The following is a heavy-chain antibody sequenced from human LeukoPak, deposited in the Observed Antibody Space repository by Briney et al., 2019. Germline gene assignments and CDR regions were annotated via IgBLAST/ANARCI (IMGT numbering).Heavy chain of an antibody. CDR3: ARDLSANMDV. D-gene: IGHD6-19*01. CDR2: ISSNGGST. Sequence: GGSLRLSCSASGFPFSSYAMHWVRQAPGKGLEYVSAISSNGGSTYYANSVKGRFTISRDNSKNTLYLQMGSLRAEDMAVYYCARDLSANMDVWGQGTTVTVSS. CDR1: GFPFSSYA. V-gene: IGHV3-64*01. J-gene: IGHJ6*02.